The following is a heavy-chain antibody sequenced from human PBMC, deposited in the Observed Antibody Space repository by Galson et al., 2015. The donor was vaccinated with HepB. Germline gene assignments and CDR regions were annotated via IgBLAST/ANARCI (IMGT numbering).Heavy chain of an antibody. CDR3: AREKIWSTIYPSSLDY. CDR1: GFTFSSYS. J-gene: IGHJ4*02. V-gene: IGHV3-21*01. CDR2: ISSSSSYI. Sequence: SLRLSCAASGFTFSSYSMNWVRQAPGKGLEWVSSISSSSSYIYYADSVKGRFTISRDNAKNSLYLQMNSLRAEDTAVYYCAREKIWSTIYPSSLDYWGQGTLVTVSS. D-gene: IGHD3-9*01.